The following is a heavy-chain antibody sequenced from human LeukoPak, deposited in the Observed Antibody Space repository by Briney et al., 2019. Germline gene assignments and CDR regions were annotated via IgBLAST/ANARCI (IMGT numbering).Heavy chain of an antibody. Sequence: GGSLRLSCAASGFSFSSYWMTWVRQVPGKGLEWVANIKPDGSGKHYVDSVKGRFTISRDNAKNSLYLQMNSLRAEDTAVYYCARVPLDIVVVPAAIVTPDYWGQGTLVTVSS. CDR2: IKPDGSGK. V-gene: IGHV3-7*01. J-gene: IGHJ4*02. D-gene: IGHD2-2*02. CDR3: ARVPLDIVVVPAAIVTPDY. CDR1: GFSFSSYW.